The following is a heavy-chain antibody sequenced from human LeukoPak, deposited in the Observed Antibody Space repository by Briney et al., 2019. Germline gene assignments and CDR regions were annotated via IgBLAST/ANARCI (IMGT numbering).Heavy chain of an antibody. V-gene: IGHV3-23*01. CDR1: GFNFNMFA. CDR3: AKEQRIRHCSEGVCMEGYYFDY. CDR2: FNRGGGTT. J-gene: IGHJ4*02. Sequence: GGSLRLSCSGTGFNFNMFAINWVRQAPGKGLEWVSGFNRGGGTTSYADSVKRRFTISRDNSKKTVFLQMNSLKSDDTAVYYCAKEQRIRHCSEGVCMEGYYFDYWGQGTLVTVSS. D-gene: IGHD6-25*01.